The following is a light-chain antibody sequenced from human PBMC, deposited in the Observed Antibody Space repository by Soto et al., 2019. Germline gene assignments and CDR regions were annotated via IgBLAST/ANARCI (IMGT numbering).Light chain of an antibody. V-gene: IGLV2-14*01. CDR1: SSDVGGYNY. CDR3: SSCTSSNTCL. Sequence: QSVLTQPASMSGSPGQSITISCTGTSSDVGGYNYVSWYQHSPGKAPKLMIYEVNSRPSGVSNRFSGSKSGNTASLTISGLQAEAESDYYCSSCTSSNTCLFGTGTKVTVL. CDR2: EVN. J-gene: IGLJ1*01.